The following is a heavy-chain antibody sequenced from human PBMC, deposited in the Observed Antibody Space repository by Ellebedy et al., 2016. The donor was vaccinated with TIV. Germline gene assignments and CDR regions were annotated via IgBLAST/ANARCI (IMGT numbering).Heavy chain of an antibody. CDR2: IRGTGDNT. CDR1: GFTFGNYA. Sequence: GESLKISCAASGFTFGNYAMDWVRRAPGKGLEWVATIRGTGDNTYYADSVRGRFTISRDNSKNTLYLQMNSLRAEDTAEYYSAKSAGESSGYYFGYWGQGTLVTVSS. V-gene: IGHV3-23*01. CDR3: AKSAGESSGYYFGY. D-gene: IGHD3-22*01. J-gene: IGHJ4*02.